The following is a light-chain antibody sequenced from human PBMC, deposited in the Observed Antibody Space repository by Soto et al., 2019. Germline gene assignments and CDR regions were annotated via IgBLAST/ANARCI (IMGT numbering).Light chain of an antibody. V-gene: IGLV2-14*01. CDR3: SSYTGSTTYV. J-gene: IGLJ1*01. CDR1: SSDVGGYNY. CDR2: DVS. Sequence: QSALTQPASVSGSPGQSITMSCTGTSSDVGGYNYVSWYQQHPGKAPKLMIYDVSNRPSGVSNRFSGSKSGNTASLTISGLQAEDEADYYCSSYTGSTTYVFGIGTKMTVL.